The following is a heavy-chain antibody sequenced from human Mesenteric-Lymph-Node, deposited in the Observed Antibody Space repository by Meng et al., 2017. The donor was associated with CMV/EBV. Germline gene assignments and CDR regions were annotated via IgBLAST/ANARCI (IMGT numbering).Heavy chain of an antibody. V-gene: IGHV3-7*01. D-gene: IGHD3-22*01. J-gene: IGHJ3*02. Sequence: GGSLRLSCAASGFTFSSYWMSWVRQAPGKVLEWVANIKQDGSEKYYVGSVEGRFTISRDNAKNSLYLQMDSLRAEDTAVYYCARDHYYDSSGYYYVNDAFDIWGQGTMVTVSS. CDR3: ARDHYYDSSGYYYVNDAFDI. CDR2: IKQDGSEK. CDR1: GFTFSSYW.